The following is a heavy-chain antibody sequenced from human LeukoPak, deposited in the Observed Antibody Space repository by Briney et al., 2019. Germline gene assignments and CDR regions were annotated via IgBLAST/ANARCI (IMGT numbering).Heavy chain of an antibody. CDR3: ATPGPAAPLGY. Sequence: SVKVSCKASGGTFSSYAISWVRQAPGQGLEWMGGIIPIFGTANYAQKFQGRVTVTADESTSTAYMELSSLRSEDTAVYYCATPGPAAPLGYWGQGTLVTVSS. CDR2: IIPIFGTA. V-gene: IGHV1-69*13. CDR1: GGTFSSYA. J-gene: IGHJ4*02. D-gene: IGHD2-2*01.